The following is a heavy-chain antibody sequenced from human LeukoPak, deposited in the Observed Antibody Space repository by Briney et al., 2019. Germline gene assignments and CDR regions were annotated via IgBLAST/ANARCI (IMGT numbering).Heavy chain of an antibody. CDR2: INPNSGGT. Sequence: ASVKVSCKASGYTFTGYYMHWVRQAPGQGLEWMGWINPNSGGTNYAQKFQGWVTMTRDTSISTAYMELSRLRSDDTAVYYCARGASIAAAGNPGFDYWGQGTLVTVSS. J-gene: IGHJ4*02. CDR3: ARGASIAAAGNPGFDY. V-gene: IGHV1-2*04. CDR1: GYTFTGYY. D-gene: IGHD6-13*01.